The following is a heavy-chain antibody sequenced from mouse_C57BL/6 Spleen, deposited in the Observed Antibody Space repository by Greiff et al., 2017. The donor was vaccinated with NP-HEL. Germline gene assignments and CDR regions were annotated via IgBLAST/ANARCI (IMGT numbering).Heavy chain of an antibody. V-gene: IGHV3-6*01. D-gene: IGHD2-2*01. Sequence: ESGPGLVKPSQSLSLTCSVTGYSITSGYYWNWIRQFPGNKLEWMGYISYDGSNNYNPSLKNRISITRDTSKNQFFLKLNSVTTEDTATYYCARERLRGFDYWGQGTTLTVSS. CDR2: ISYDGSN. CDR3: ARERLRGFDY. CDR1: GYSITSGYY. J-gene: IGHJ2*01.